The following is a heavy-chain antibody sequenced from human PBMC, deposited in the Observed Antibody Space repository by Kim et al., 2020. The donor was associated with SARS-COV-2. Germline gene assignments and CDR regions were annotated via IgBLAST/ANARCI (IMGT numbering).Heavy chain of an antibody. CDR1: GFTFSNAW. CDR3: TTESSSQVCYFDY. V-gene: IGHV3-15*01. Sequence: GGSLRLSCAASGFTFSNAWMSWVRQAPGKGLEWVGRIKSKTDGGTTDYAAPVKGRFTISRDDSKNTLYLQMNSLKTEDTAVYYCTTESSSQVCYFDYWGQGTLVTVSS. CDR2: IKSKTDGGTT. J-gene: IGHJ4*02. D-gene: IGHD6-6*01.